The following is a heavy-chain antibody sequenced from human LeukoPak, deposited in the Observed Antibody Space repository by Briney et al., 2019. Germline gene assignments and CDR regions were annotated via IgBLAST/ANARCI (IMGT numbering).Heavy chain of an antibody. V-gene: IGHV3-11*05. CDR2: ISGSGTFT. J-gene: IGHJ4*02. CDR3: ARDITSTKY. D-gene: IGHD1-1*01. Sequence: GGSLRLSCAASGFTFSDYYLSWIRQAPGKGLEWVSYISGSGTFTNYADSVKGRFTVSRDNAKNSPYLQMNSLRAEDTALCYCARDITSTKYWGQGTLVTVSS. CDR1: GFTFSDYY.